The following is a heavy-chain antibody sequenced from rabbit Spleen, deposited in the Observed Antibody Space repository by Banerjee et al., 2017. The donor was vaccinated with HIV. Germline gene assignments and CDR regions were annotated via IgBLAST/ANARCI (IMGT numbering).Heavy chain of an antibody. CDR1: GFSFSSSYY. Sequence: QELLVESGGGLVQPTGSLTLTCKASGFSFSSSYYMCWVRQAPGKGLEWIACIYISSGYTWYASWARGRFTISKASSTTVTLQVTSLTAADTATYFCARDPSPGNIPYDLWGQGTLVTVS. CDR3: ARDPSPGNIPYDL. CDR2: IYISSGYT. V-gene: IGHV1S45*01. J-gene: IGHJ3*01. D-gene: IGHD7-1*01.